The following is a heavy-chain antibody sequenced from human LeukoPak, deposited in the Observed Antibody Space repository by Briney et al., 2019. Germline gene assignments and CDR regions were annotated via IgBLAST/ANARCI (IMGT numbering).Heavy chain of an antibody. D-gene: IGHD3-16*01. CDR1: GGSISWYY. CDR3: ARVLLGVPHAFDI. CDR2: IYYSGST. J-gene: IGHJ3*02. V-gene: IGHV4-59*01. Sequence: SSETLSLTCTVSGGSISWYYWGWVRQPPGEGLGGIGYIYYSGSTNYNPSLKSRVTISVDTSKNQFPLKLSSVTAADTAVYYCARVLLGVPHAFDIWGQGTMVTVSS.